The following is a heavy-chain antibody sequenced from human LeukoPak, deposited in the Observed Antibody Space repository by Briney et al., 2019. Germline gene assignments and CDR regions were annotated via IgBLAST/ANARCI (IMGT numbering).Heavy chain of an antibody. J-gene: IGHJ4*02. CDR3: ARDSSGSY. Sequence: GGSLRLSCAASGFTFSDYYMSWVRQAPGKGLEWVSVIYSGGSTYYADSVKGRFTISRDNSKNTLYLQMNSLRAEDTAVYYCARDSSGSYWGQGTLVTVSS. CDR1: GFTFSDYY. D-gene: IGHD6-19*01. CDR2: IYSGGST. V-gene: IGHV3-53*01.